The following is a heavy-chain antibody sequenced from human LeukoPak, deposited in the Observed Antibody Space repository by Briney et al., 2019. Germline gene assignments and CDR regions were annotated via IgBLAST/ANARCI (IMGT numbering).Heavy chain of an antibody. CDR1: GGSISSSSYY. CDR2: IYYSGRT. D-gene: IGHD3-22*01. CDR3: AADTSGYYDFDY. V-gene: IGHV4-39*01. J-gene: IGHJ4*02. Sequence: SETLSLTCTVSGGSISSSSYYWSWIRQPPGMGLEWIGSIYYSGRTYSSPSLTSRVTISADTSKNQFSLKLSSVTAADTAVYYCAADTSGYYDFDYWGQRTLVTASS.